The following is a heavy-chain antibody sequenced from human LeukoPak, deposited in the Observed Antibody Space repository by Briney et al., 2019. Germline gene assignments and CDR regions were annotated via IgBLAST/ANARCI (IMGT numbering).Heavy chain of an antibody. V-gene: IGHV3-23*01. CDR3: AKARNSDYRFGFDI. J-gene: IGHJ3*02. D-gene: IGHD4-11*01. CDR1: GFSFSSYA. Sequence: PGGSLRLSCVASGFSFSSYAMDWVRQAPGKGLEWVSAISGSGANTYYADSVKGRFTISRDHSKTTLFLQMSSLRAEDTAVYHCAKARNSDYRFGFDIWGQGTMVTVSS. CDR2: ISGSGANT.